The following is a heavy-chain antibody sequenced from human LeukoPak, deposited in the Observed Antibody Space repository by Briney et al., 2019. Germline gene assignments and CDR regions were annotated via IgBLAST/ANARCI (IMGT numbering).Heavy chain of an antibody. CDR3: ARGGSTYYYGSGSGGGDY. CDR2: INAGNGNT. J-gene: IGHJ4*02. CDR1: GYTFTSYA. V-gene: IGHV1-3*01. Sequence: ASVKVSCKASGYTFTSYAMHWVRQAPGQRLEWMGWINAGNGNTKYSQKFQGRVTITRNTSISTAYMELSSLRSEDTAVYYCARGGSTYYYGSGSGGGDYWGQGTLVTVSS. D-gene: IGHD3-10*01.